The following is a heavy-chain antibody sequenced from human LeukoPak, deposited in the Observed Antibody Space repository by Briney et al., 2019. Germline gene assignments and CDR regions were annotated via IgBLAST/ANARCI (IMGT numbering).Heavy chain of an antibody. Sequence: GGSLRLSCAASGFTFSSYGMSWVRQAPGKGLEWVSAISGSGGSTYYADSVKGRFTISRDNARNSLYLQMNSLRAEDTAVYYCAKAPGNYGDLGDYWGQGTLVTVSS. V-gene: IGHV3-23*01. D-gene: IGHD4-17*01. CDR1: GFTFSSYG. J-gene: IGHJ4*02. CDR2: ISGSGGST. CDR3: AKAPGNYGDLGDY.